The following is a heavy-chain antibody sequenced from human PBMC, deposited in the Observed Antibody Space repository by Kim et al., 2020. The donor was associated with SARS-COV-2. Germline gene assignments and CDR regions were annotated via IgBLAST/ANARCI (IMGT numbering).Heavy chain of an antibody. CDR3: AGGPESNGHLLEY. V-gene: IGHV3-74*01. J-gene: IGHJ4*02. D-gene: IGHD1-1*01. Sequence: CAELGKGRFSISRDNSKRTLYLQMNSRRAEDSGVYYCAGGPESNGHLLEYWGQGTLVTVSS.